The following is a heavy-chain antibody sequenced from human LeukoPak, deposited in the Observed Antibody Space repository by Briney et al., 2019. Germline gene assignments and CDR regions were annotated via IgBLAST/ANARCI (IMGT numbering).Heavy chain of an antibody. CDR3: ARHAGALYLPTATYYYYYMDV. J-gene: IGHJ6*03. CDR1: GGSISSSSYY. V-gene: IGHV4-39*01. D-gene: IGHD2-15*01. Sequence: SETLSLTCTVSGGSISSSSYYWGWIRQPRGKGLEWIGSTYYSGSTYYNPSLKSRVTISVDTSETQFSLRLSSVTAADTAVYYCARHAGALYLPTATYYYYYMDVWGRGTTVTVSS. CDR2: TYYSGST.